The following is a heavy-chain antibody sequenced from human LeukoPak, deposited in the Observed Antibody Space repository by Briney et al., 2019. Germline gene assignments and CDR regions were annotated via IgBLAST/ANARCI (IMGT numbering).Heavy chain of an antibody. D-gene: IGHD3-22*01. CDR3: AKGSYYDSSGSFYFDY. V-gene: IGHV3-23*01. J-gene: IGHJ4*02. Sequence: GGSLRLSCVASGFPFSSYWMTWVRQAPGKGLEWVSGISGSGDNTYYADSVKGRFTISRDNSKNTLYVQVNSLGTEDTAAYYCAKGSYYDSSGSFYFDYWGQGTLVTVSS. CDR1: GFPFSSYW. CDR2: ISGSGDNT.